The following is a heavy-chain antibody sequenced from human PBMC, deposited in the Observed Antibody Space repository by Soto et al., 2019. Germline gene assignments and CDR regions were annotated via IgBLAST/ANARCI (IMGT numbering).Heavy chain of an antibody. CDR3: ARGVYSDSSGYYFFF. CDR1: GGTFSRYA. CDR2: IVPIFGTA. D-gene: IGHD3-22*01. Sequence: QVQLVQSGAEVKKPGSSVKVSCKASGGTFSRYALSWVRQAPGQGPEWMGGIVPIFGTANYAQKFQGRVTITADESTRTAYMELSSLRSEDTAVYYCARGVYSDSSGYYFFFWGQGTLVTVSS. J-gene: IGHJ4*02. V-gene: IGHV1-69*01.